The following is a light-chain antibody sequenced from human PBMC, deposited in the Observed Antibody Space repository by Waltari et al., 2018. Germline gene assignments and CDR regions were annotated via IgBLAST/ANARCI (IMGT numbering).Light chain of an antibody. J-gene: IGLJ1*01. CDR1: SSDVGGYNY. CDR2: DVN. Sequence: QSALTQPASVSGSPGQSITISCTGTSSDVGGYNYVSWYQQHPGKGPKLIIYDVNNGPSGVSNRFSGSKSGNTASLTISGLQAEDEADYYCNSYTSSSTYVFGTGTKVTVL. CDR3: NSYTSSSTYV. V-gene: IGLV2-14*03.